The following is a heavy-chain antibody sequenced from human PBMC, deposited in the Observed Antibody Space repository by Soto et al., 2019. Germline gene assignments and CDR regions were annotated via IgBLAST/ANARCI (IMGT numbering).Heavy chain of an antibody. J-gene: IGHJ3*02. CDR2: INHSGST. V-gene: IGHV4-34*01. Sequence: LTLTCAVYGGSFSGYYWSWIRQPPGKGLEWIGEINHSGSTKYNPSLKSRVTISVDTSKNQFSLKLSSVTAADTAVYYCARGDHGSGWYPYDAFDIWGQGTMVTVSS. CDR1: GGSFSGYY. D-gene: IGHD6-19*01. CDR3: ARGDHGSGWYPYDAFDI.